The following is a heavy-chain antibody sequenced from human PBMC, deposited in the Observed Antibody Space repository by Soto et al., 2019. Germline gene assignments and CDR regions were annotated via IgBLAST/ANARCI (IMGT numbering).Heavy chain of an antibody. CDR1: GDSMSSSNW. Sequence: QVQLQESGPGLLKPSGTLSLTCTVSGDSMSSSNWWNWVRQPPGKGLEWIGEAHHSGRTNYNPSLQSRVTISVDRPQNLFSLKLASVTAADTAVYYCVRSEATALDYWGQGTLVTVSS. CDR3: VRSEATALDY. V-gene: IGHV4-4*02. J-gene: IGHJ4*02. CDR2: AHHSGRT.